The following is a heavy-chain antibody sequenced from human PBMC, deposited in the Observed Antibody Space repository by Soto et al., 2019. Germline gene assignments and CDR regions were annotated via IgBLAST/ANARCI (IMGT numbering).Heavy chain of an antibody. D-gene: IGHD6-13*01. CDR1: GFTVSSNY. J-gene: IGHJ3*02. CDR2: IYSGGST. Sequence: GGSLRLSCAASGFTVSSNYMSWVRQAPGKGLEWVSVIYSGGSTYYADSVKGRFTISRDNSKNTLYLQMNSLRAEDTAVYYCARDQGIAAAGGSDAFDIWGQGTMVTVSS. CDR3: ARDQGIAAAGGSDAFDI. V-gene: IGHV3-53*01.